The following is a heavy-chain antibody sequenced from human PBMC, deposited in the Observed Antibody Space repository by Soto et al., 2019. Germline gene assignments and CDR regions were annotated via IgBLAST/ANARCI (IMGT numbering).Heavy chain of an antibody. D-gene: IGHD3-22*01. V-gene: IGHV3-48*03. CDR3: ARAHYYDSSGYYPNLDY. J-gene: IGHJ4*02. CDR1: GFTFSSYE. CDR2: ISSSGSTI. Sequence: PGGSLRLSCAASGFTFSSYEMNWVRQAPGKGLEWVSYISSSGSTIYYADSVKGRFTISRDNAKNSLYLQMNSLRAEDTAVYYCARAHYYDSSGYYPNLDYWGQGTLVTVSS.